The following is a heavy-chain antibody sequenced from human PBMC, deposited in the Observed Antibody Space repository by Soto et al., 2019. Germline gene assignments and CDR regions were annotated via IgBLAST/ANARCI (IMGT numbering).Heavy chain of an antibody. V-gene: IGHV4-30-4*01. CDR1: GGSISSGDYY. CDR2: IYYSGST. CDR3: ARVNDYGERHDFDY. J-gene: IGHJ4*02. Sequence: TSETLSLTCTVSGGSISSGDYYWSWIRQPPGKGLEWIGYIYYSGSTYYNPSLKSRVTISVDTSKNQFSLKLSSVTAADTAVYYCARVNDYGERHDFDYWGQGTLVTVSS. D-gene: IGHD4-17*01.